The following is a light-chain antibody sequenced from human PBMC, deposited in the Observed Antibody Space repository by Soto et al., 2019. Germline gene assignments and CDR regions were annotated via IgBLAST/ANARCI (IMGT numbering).Light chain of an antibody. Sequence: EIVMTQSPGTLSVSPGESATLSCRASQSVSSNLAWYQQKPGQAPRLLIYGVSTRATGIPARFSGSGSGTEFTLTISSLQSEDSAVYYCQQHNDWPLTFGGGTKVEL. V-gene: IGKV3-15*01. CDR3: QQHNDWPLT. CDR2: GVS. J-gene: IGKJ4*01. CDR1: QSVSSN.